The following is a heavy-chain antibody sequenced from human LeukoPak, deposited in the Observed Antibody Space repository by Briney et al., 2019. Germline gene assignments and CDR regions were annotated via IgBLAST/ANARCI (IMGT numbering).Heavy chain of an antibody. Sequence: GGSLRLSCAASGFTFDDYAMHWVRQAPGKGLEWVSGISWNSGSIGYADSVKGRFTISRDNAKNSLYLQMNSLRAEDTAVYYCAREGEAAGTFSLGWFDPWGQGTLVTVSS. CDR1: GFTFDDYA. D-gene: IGHD6-13*01. J-gene: IGHJ5*02. V-gene: IGHV3-9*01. CDR2: ISWNSGSI. CDR3: AREGEAAGTFSLGWFDP.